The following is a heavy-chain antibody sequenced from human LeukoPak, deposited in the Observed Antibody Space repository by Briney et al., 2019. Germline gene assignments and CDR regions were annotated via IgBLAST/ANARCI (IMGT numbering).Heavy chain of an antibody. CDR2: ISGSGGST. Sequence: PGGSLRLSCAASGFTFSSYAMSWVRQAPGKGLEWVSAISGSGGSTYYADSVKGRFTISRDNSKNTLYLQMNSLRAEDTAVYYCAKDRQYQLEKDYFDYWGQGTLVTVSS. V-gene: IGHV3-23*01. CDR1: GFTFSSYA. D-gene: IGHD2-2*01. CDR3: AKDRQYQLEKDYFDY. J-gene: IGHJ4*02.